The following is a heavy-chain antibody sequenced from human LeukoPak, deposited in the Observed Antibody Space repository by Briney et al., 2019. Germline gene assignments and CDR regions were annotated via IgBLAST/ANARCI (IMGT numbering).Heavy chain of an antibody. Sequence: SVKVSCKASGGTFSSYAISWVRQAPGQGLEWMGGIIPIFGTANYAQKFQGRVTITTDESTSTAYMELSSLRSEDTAVYYCASGYSYGDTLNFDYWGQGTLVTVSS. J-gene: IGHJ4*02. CDR2: IIPIFGTA. D-gene: IGHD5-18*01. V-gene: IGHV1-69*05. CDR3: ASGYSYGDTLNFDY. CDR1: GGTFSSYA.